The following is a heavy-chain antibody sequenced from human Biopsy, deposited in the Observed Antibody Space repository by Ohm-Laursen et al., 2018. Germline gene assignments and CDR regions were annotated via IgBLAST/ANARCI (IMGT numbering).Heavy chain of an antibody. D-gene: IGHD2-21*02. CDR1: GGSISSYH. V-gene: IGHV4-59*01. CDR2: IYYSGTT. CDR3: ARDDAVTVIRGLYY. Sequence: TLSLTCTVSGGSISSYHWGWIRQSPGKGLEWIGNIYYSGTTDYSPSPKSRVTISIDKSKNQFFLKLSSVTAEDTAVYYCARDDAVTVIRGLYYWGQGALVTVSS. J-gene: IGHJ4*02.